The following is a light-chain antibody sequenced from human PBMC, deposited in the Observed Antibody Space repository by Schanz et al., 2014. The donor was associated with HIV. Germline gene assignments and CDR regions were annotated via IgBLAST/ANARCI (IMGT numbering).Light chain of an antibody. CDR1: QRLSSSY. CDR2: ATS. CDR3: QYFGNSGGT. Sequence: EIVLTQSPGSLSLSPGGRATLSCGASQRLSSSYLAWYQQKRDQPPRLVIYATSTRAAGIPDRFSGTGSGTDFTLTISSLEPEDFAVYYCQYFGNSGGTFGGGTKEEIK. V-gene: IGKV3-20*01. J-gene: IGKJ4*01.